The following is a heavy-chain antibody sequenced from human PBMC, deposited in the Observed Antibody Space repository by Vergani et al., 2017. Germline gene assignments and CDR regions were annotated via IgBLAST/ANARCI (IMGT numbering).Heavy chain of an antibody. CDR2: FYYSGST. J-gene: IGHJ4*02. CDR3: ARVWVAARNRVDY. D-gene: IGHD6-6*01. CDR1: GGPISSSSYY. V-gene: IGHV4-39*07. Sequence: QLQLQESGPGLVKPSETLSLTCTIPGGPISSSSYYWGWIRQPPGKGLEWIGRFYYSGSTYYNPSLKSRVTISVDTSKNQFSLKLSSVTAADTAVYYCARVWVAARNRVDYWGQGTLVTVSS.